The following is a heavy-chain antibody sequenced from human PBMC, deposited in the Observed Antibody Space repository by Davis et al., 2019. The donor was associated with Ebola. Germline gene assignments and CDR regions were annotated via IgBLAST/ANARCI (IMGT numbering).Heavy chain of an antibody. V-gene: IGHV3-30*18. CDR3: AKAITIFGVGNWFDP. J-gene: IGHJ5*02. CDR2: ISYDGSNK. D-gene: IGHD3-3*01. Sequence: GGSLRLSCAASGFTFSNYAMNWVRQAPGKGLEWVAVISYDGSNKYYADSVKGRFTISRDNSKNTLYLQMNSLRAEDTAVYYCAKAITIFGVGNWFDPWGQGTLVTVSS. CDR1: GFTFSNYA.